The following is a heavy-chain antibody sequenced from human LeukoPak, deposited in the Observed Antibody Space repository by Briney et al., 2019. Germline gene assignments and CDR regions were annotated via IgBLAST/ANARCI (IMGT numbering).Heavy chain of an antibody. J-gene: IGHJ4*02. D-gene: IGHD5-12*01. V-gene: IGHV4-59*01. CDR3: ARDRGDGYDYFWDY. CDR1: GGSISTYY. CDR2: IYYTGST. Sequence: PSETLSLTCTVSGGSISTYYWSWILQPPGKGLEWIGYIYYTGSTNYNPSLKSRVTISVDTSKNQFSLKLSSVTAADTAVYYCARDRGDGYDYFWDYWGQGTLVTVSS.